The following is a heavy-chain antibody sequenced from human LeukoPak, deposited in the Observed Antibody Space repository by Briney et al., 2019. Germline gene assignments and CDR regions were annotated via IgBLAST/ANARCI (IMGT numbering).Heavy chain of an antibody. D-gene: IGHD4-17*01. J-gene: IGHJ4*02. V-gene: IGHV1-2*02. Sequence: GASVKVSCKASGYTFTSYGISWVRQAPGQGLEWMGWINPNSGGTNYAQKFQGRVTMTRDTSISTAYMELSRLRSDDTAVYYCARDSNGDYAFDYCGQATLVTVSS. CDR1: GYTFTSYG. CDR3: ARDSNGDYAFDY. CDR2: INPNSGGT.